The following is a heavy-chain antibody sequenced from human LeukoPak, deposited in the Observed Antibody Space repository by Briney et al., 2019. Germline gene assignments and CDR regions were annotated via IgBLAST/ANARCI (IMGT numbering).Heavy chain of an antibody. V-gene: IGHV4-59*01. CDR2: IYNSGTT. CDR3: ARDRGSAGAFDY. J-gene: IGHJ4*02. CDR1: GGSISPYY. D-gene: IGHD4/OR15-4a*01. Sequence: SETLSLTCSVSGGSISPYYWSWIRQPPGKGLEWIGYIYNSGTTNKNPSLKSRVTISVDTSKNQFSLKLSSVTAADTAVYYCARDRGSAGAFDYWGQGTLVTVPS.